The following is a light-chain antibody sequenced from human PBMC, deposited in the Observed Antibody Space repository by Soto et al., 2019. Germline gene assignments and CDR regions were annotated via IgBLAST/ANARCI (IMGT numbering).Light chain of an antibody. Sequence: DIQMTQSPSILSASLAYRCTITCRASQSIDTWLAWHQQKPGKAPKLLISKASNLENGVPSRFSGSGSGTEFTLTISSLQPDDFATYYCQQYNSYRAFGQGTKVDIK. CDR1: QSIDTW. CDR2: KAS. V-gene: IGKV1-5*03. J-gene: IGKJ1*01. CDR3: QQYNSYRA.